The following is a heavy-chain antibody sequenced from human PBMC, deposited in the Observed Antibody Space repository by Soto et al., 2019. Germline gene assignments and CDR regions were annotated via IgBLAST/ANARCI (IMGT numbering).Heavy chain of an antibody. Sequence: EVQLLESGGGLVQPGGSLRLSCAASGFTFSSYAMSWVRQAQGKGLEWVSAISGSGGSTYYADSVKGRFTISRDNSKNTLYLQMNSLRAEDTAVYYCAKASGRFGEFDYWGQGTLVTVSS. V-gene: IGHV3-23*01. CDR3: AKASGRFGEFDY. CDR2: ISGSGGST. CDR1: GFTFSSYA. D-gene: IGHD3-10*01. J-gene: IGHJ4*02.